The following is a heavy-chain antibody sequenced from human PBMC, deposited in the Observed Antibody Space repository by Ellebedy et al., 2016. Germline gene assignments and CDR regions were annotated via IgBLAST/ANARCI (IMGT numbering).Heavy chain of an antibody. CDR1: GGTLSSHA. V-gene: IGHV1-69*10. Sequence: ASVKVSCKASGGTLSSHAITWVRQAPGQGPEWMGGIISSLGLTNYAQKFQGRVTISADKSTSIVYMELSSLRSEDTAVYYCARGGEFNYGGLDYWGQGTLVTVSS. CDR3: ARGGEFNYGGLDY. J-gene: IGHJ4*02. CDR2: IISSLGLT. D-gene: IGHD5-18*01.